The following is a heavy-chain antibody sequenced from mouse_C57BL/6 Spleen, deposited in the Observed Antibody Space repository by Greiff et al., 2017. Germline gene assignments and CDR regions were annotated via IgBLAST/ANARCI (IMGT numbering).Heavy chain of an antibody. Sequence: HVQLKPPWAELVRPGSSVKLSCKASGYTFTSYWMDWVQQRPGQGLEWIGNIYPSDSEPHSNQKFKDKATLTVDKSSSTAYRQLSSLTSEDSAVYYCARSGGYYDAMDYWGQGTSVTVSS. CDR3: ARSGGYYDAMDY. D-gene: IGHD1-1*02. CDR2: IYPSDSEP. J-gene: IGHJ4*01. V-gene: IGHV1-61*01. CDR1: GYTFTSYW.